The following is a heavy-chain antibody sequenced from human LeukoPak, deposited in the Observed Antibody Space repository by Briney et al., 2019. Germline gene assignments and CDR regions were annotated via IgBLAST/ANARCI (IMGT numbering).Heavy chain of an antibody. D-gene: IGHD2-21*02. J-gene: IGHJ6*03. Sequence: ASVKVSCKASGYTLTSNYIHWVRQAPGQGLEWMGFINPSGGSTTYAQKFQGRVTMTRDTSTSTVYMELTSLRSEDTAVYYCAKGRSDFFAYYYYLDVWGKGTTVTVSS. CDR1: GYTLTSNY. V-gene: IGHV1-46*03. CDR2: INPSGGST. CDR3: AKGRSDFFAYYYYLDV.